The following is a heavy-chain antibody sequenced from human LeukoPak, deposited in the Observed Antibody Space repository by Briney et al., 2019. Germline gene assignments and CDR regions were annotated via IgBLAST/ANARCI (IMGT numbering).Heavy chain of an antibody. V-gene: IGHV4-34*01. CDR1: GGSFSGYY. D-gene: IGHD5-18*01. CDR3: ARGVGYSTRFDP. J-gene: IGHJ5*02. Sequence: PSETLSLTCAVYGGSFSGYYWSWIRQPPGKGLEWIGEINHSGSTNYYPSLKSRVTISVDTSKNQFSLKVSSVTAADTAVYYCARGVGYSTRFDPWGQGTLVTVSS. CDR2: INHSGST.